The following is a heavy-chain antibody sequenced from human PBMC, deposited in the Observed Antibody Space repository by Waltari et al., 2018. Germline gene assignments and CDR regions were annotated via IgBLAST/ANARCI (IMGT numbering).Heavy chain of an antibody. Sequence: QLQLQESGPGLVKPSETLSLTCTVSGGSISRRSSYWGWIRQPPGKGLEWIGSIYYSGSTYYNPSLKRRVTISVDTSKNQFSLKLSSVTAADTAVYYCATYYYDSSGYYGTLGYWGQGTLVTVSS. CDR1: GGSISRRSSY. CDR3: ATYYYDSSGYYGTLGY. V-gene: IGHV4-39*01. J-gene: IGHJ4*02. CDR2: IYYSGST. D-gene: IGHD3-22*01.